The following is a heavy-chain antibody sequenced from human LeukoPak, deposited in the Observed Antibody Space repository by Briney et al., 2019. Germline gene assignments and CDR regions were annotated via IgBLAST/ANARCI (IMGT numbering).Heavy chain of an antibody. V-gene: IGHV1-69*04. CDR3: ARAHCTGGFCPALY. CDR2: IIPILGIA. J-gene: IGHJ4*02. Sequence: LVKVSCKASGGTFSSYAFSWVRQAPGQGLEWMGRIIPILGIANYAQKFQGRVTITADKSTSTAYMELNSLKSEDTAVYYCARAHCTGGFCPALYWGQGTLVTVSS. D-gene: IGHD2-8*02. CDR1: GGTFSSYA.